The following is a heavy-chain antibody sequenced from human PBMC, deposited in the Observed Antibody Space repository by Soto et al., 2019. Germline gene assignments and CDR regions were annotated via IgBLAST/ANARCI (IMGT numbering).Heavy chain of an antibody. Sequence: QVQLVESGGGVVQPGRSLRLSCAASGFTFSSYAMHWVRQAPGKGLEWVAVISYDGSHKYYAESVEGRFTISRDNSKNTLYLQMNSLRAEDTAVYYCARGRAGEWLFDYWGQGTLVSVSS. CDR1: GFTFSSYA. D-gene: IGHD3-9*01. CDR2: ISYDGSHK. J-gene: IGHJ4*02. CDR3: ARGRAGEWLFDY. V-gene: IGHV3-30-3*01.